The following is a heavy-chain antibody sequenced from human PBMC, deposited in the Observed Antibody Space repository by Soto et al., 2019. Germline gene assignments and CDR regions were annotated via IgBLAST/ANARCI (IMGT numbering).Heavy chain of an antibody. J-gene: IGHJ3*02. D-gene: IGHD4-4*01. CDR3: ARGKPGYSKDAFDI. Sequence: QVQLQQWGAGLLKPSETLSLTCAVYGGSFSGYYWSWIRQPPGKGLEWIGEINHSGSTNYNPSLKSRVTISVDTSKNQFSLKLSSVTAADTGVYYCARGKPGYSKDAFDIWGQGTMVTVSS. V-gene: IGHV4-34*01. CDR1: GGSFSGYY. CDR2: INHSGST.